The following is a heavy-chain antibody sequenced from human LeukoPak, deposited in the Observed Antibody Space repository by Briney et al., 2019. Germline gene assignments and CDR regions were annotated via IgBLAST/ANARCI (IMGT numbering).Heavy chain of an antibody. D-gene: IGHD3-16*01. V-gene: IGHV4-34*01. J-gene: IGHJ5*02. Sequence: SETLSLTCAVYGGSFSGYYWSWIRQPPGKGLEWIGEINHSGSTNYNPSLKSRVTISVDTSKNQFSLKLSSVTAADTAVYYCARGRGGLTWGPGTLVTVSS. CDR3: ARGRGGLT. CDR2: INHSGST. CDR1: GGSFSGYY.